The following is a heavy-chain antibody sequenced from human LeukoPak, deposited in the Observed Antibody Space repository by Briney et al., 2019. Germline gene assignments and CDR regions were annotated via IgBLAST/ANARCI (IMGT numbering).Heavy chain of an antibody. Sequence: VASVKVSCKASGYTFTGYYMHWVRQAPGQGLEWMGWINPNSGGTNYAQKFQGRVTMTRDTSISTAYMELSSLRSDDTAVYYCAIYYYGSGSYPGFDYYYGMDVWGQGTTVTVSS. J-gene: IGHJ6*02. CDR1: GYTFTGYY. V-gene: IGHV1-2*02. D-gene: IGHD3-10*01. CDR3: AIYYYGSGSYPGFDYYYGMDV. CDR2: INPNSGGT.